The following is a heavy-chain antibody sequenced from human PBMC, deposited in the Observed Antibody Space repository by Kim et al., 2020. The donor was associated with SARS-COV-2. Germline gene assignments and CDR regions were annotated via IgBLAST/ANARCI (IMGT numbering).Heavy chain of an antibody. Sequence: SETLSLTCTVFGGSVSSFYWTWIRKPPGKGLEWIGHVFYSGSAYYNPSLKSRVTISADVYKTQISLKLTSVTAADTAVYYCARQADSSGSPLYYMDVWGKGTTVTVSS. J-gene: IGHJ6*03. CDR2: VFYSGSA. CDR1: GGSVSSFY. V-gene: IGHV4-59*08. D-gene: IGHD3-22*01. CDR3: ARQADSSGSPLYYMDV.